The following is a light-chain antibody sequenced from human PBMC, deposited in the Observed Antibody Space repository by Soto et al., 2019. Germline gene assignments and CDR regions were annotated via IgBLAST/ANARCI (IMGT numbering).Light chain of an antibody. CDR2: KAS. J-gene: IGKJ4*01. V-gene: IGKV1-5*03. CDR1: QTISSW. Sequence: DIQMTQSPSTLSASVGDRVTITCRASQTISSWLAWYQQKPGKAPKLLIYKASTLASGVPSRFSGSRSGTEFSLTISSLQPDDCATYYCQHYNTYSHTFGRGTKVDI. CDR3: QHYNTYSHT.